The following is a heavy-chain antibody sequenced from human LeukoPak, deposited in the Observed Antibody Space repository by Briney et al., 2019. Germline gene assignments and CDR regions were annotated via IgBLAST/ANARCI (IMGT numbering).Heavy chain of an antibody. J-gene: IGHJ4*02. V-gene: IGHV1-8*01. CDR2: MNSNSGNT. CDR3: ARNTRGNYFDY. CDR1: GYTFTNYD. D-gene: IGHD2-15*01. Sequence: ASVKVSCKASGYTFTNYDINWVRQASGQGLEWMGWMNSNSGNTGYAQKFQGRVTVTRNTSISTAHMELSSLRSEDTAVYYCARNTRGNYFDYWGQGTLVTVSS.